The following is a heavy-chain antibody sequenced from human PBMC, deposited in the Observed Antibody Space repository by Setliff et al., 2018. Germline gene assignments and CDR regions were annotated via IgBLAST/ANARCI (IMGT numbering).Heavy chain of an antibody. CDR1: GYTFTDYG. J-gene: IGHJ4*02. CDR2: ISPHTGNA. D-gene: IGHD3-10*01. CDR3: SRLVRFCTRTACQGLSGEDY. Sequence: ASVKVSCKASGYTFTDYGVNWVRQAPGQGLQWVGWISPHTGNAYYAPKFEDRVIMTTDTSTTTAYLELKSLRSDDTAVYFCSRLVRFCTRTACQGLSGEDYWGQGTLVT. V-gene: IGHV1-18*01.